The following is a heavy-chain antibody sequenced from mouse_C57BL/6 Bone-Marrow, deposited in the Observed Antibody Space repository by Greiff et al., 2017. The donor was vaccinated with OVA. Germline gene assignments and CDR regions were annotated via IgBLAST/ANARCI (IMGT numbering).Heavy chain of an antibody. CDR2: IDPENGDT. Sequence: VQLQQSGAELVRPGASVKLSCTASGFNIKDDYMHWVKQRPEQGLEGIGWIDPENGDTEYASKFQGKATITADTSSNTAYLQLSSLTSEDTAVYYCTRCGGYYYAMDYWGQGTSVTVSS. J-gene: IGHJ4*01. CDR3: TRCGGYYYAMDY. CDR1: GFNIKDDY. V-gene: IGHV14-4*01.